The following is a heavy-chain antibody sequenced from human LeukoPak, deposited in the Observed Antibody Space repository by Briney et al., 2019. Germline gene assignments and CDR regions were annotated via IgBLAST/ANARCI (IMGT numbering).Heavy chain of an antibody. J-gene: IGHJ4*02. D-gene: IGHD1-26*01. V-gene: IGHV3-30-3*01. CDR1: GFTFSSYA. CDR2: ISYDGSNK. Sequence: GGSLRLSCAASGFTFSSYAMHWVRQAPGKGLEWVAVISYDGSNKYYADSVKGRFTISRDNSKNTLYLQMNSLRAEDTAVYYCAKGLSRLLAYFDYWGQGTLVTVSS. CDR3: AKGLSRLLAYFDY.